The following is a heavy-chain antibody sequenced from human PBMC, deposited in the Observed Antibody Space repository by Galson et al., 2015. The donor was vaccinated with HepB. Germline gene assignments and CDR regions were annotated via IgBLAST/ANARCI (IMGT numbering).Heavy chain of an antibody. V-gene: IGHV3-30*03. J-gene: IGHJ4*02. Sequence: SLRLSCAASGFTFNRFGMVWVRQAPGKGLEWVASVSSEGDIKYYADSVKGHFTISRDNSKDTLWLQMSSLRREDTAVYYCATASVTYFDYWGLGTRVIVSS. CDR1: GFTFNRFG. CDR2: VSSEGDIK. CDR3: ATASVTYFDY. D-gene: IGHD2-21*02.